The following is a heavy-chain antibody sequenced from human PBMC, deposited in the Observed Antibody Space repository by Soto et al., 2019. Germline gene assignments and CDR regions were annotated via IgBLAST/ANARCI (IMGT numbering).Heavy chain of an antibody. Sequence: SETLSLTCTVSGGSMSSYYWSWIRQPAGKGLEWIGRIHSSGSTNYNPSLKSRVTMSVDTSNNQFSLKLTAVTAADSAVYFCARVNTVDYYRMGIWGQGPMVTVSS. CDR2: IHSSGST. V-gene: IGHV4-4*07. CDR1: GGSMSSYY. J-gene: IGHJ6*02. CDR3: ARVNTVDYYRMGI.